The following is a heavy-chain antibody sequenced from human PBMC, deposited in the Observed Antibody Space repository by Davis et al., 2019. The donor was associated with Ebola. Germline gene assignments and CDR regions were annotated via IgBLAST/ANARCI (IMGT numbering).Heavy chain of an antibody. J-gene: IGHJ6*02. CDR2: IIPIFGTA. CDR1: RGTFSSYA. CDR3: ARGDRIAARPRYYYGMDV. Sequence: AASVQVSCKASRGTFSSYAINWVRQAPGQGLEWMGGIIPIFGTANYAQKFQGRVTITADKSTSTAYMELSSLRSEDTAVYYCARGDRIAARPRYYYGMDVWGQGTTVTVSS. V-gene: IGHV1-69*06. D-gene: IGHD6-6*01.